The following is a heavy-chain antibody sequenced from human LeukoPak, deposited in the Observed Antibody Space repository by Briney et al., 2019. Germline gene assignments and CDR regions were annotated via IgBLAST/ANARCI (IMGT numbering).Heavy chain of an antibody. CDR3: ARDTSGGYSYGTLYYYYGMDV. CDR2: ISAYNGNT. Sequence: ASVKVSCKASGGTFTSYDINWVRQATGQGLEWMGWISAYNGNTNYAQKLQGRVTMTTDTSTSTAYMELRSLRSDDTAVYYCARDTSGGYSYGTLYYYYGMDVWGQGTTVTVSS. V-gene: IGHV1-18*01. D-gene: IGHD5-18*01. J-gene: IGHJ6*02. CDR1: GGTFTSYD.